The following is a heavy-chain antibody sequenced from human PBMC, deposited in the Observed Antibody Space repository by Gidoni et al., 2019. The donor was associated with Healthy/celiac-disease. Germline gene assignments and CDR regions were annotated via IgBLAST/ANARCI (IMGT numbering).Heavy chain of an antibody. Sequence: QVQLQQWGAGLLKPSETLSLTCAVYGGSFSGYYWSWIRQPPGKGLEWIGEINHSGSTNYNPSLKSRVTISVDTSKNQFSLKLSSVTAADTAVYYCARRGVRGWFDPWGQGTLVTVSS. J-gene: IGHJ5*02. CDR1: GGSFSGYY. V-gene: IGHV4-34*01. D-gene: IGHD3-16*01. CDR3: ARRGVRGWFDP. CDR2: INHSGST.